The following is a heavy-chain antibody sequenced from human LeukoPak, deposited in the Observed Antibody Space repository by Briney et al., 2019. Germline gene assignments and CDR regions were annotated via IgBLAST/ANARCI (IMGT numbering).Heavy chain of an antibody. V-gene: IGHV5-51*01. J-gene: IGHJ6*02. CDR3: ASRSRGSGSYYYYYGMDV. CDR2: IYPGDSDT. D-gene: IGHD3-10*01. CDR1: GYSFTNYW. Sequence: GESLKISCKGSGYSFTNYWIGWVRQMPGKGLEWMGIIYPGDSDTRYSPSFQGQVTISADKSISTAYPQWSSLKASDTAMYYCASRSRGSGSYYYYYGMDVWGQGTTVTVSS.